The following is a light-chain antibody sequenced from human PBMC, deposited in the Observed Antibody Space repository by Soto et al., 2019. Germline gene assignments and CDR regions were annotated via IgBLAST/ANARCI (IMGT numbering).Light chain of an antibody. V-gene: IGKV2D-29*02. J-gene: IGKJ5*01. CDR3: MQSTQLPPT. CDR2: EVS. CDR1: QSLLYNNTYNY. Sequence: EIVMTQSTLTLPVTPGEPASISCRSSQSLLYNNTYNYLDWYVQKPGQSPQLLIYEVSTRVSGVPDRFSGSGSGTDFTLEISRVETDDVGIYYCMQSTQLPPTFGQGTLLEIK.